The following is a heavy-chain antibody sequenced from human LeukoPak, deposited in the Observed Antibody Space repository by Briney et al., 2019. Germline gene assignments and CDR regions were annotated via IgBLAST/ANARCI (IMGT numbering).Heavy chain of an antibody. Sequence: SETLSLTCTVSGGSISSYYWSWIRQPPGKGLEWIGYIYYSGSTYYNPSLKSRVTISVDTSKNQFSLKLSSVTAADTAVYYCARGELGRRYYYYYYYMDVWGKGTTVTVSS. J-gene: IGHJ6*03. CDR1: GGSISSYY. CDR3: ARGELGRRYYYYYYYMDV. V-gene: IGHV4-59*04. D-gene: IGHD1-7*01. CDR2: IYYSGST.